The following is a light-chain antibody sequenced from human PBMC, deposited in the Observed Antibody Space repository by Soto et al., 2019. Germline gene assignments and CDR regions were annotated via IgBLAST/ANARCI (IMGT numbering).Light chain of an antibody. V-gene: IGKV4-1*01. CDR1: QSVLYSSNNKNY. J-gene: IGKJ4*01. CDR2: WAS. Sequence: DIVMTQSPDSLAVSLGERATINCKSSQSVLYSSNNKNYLAWYQQKPGQPPKLLIYWASTRESGVPDRFSGSGCGTDFTLIFCSLQAGDVAVYYCQQYYTNALTFGGGTKVGVK. CDR3: QQYYTNALT.